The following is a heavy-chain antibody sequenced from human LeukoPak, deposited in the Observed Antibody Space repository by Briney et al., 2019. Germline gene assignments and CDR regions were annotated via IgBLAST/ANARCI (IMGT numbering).Heavy chain of an antibody. V-gene: IGHV4-59*01. D-gene: IGHD4-11*01. Sequence: SETLSLTCTVSGDSISLYYWSWIRQPPGKGLEWIGYIYYTGSTKSNPSLKSRVTISVDTSKNQFSLKLSSVTAADTAVYYCAREGVTKYYFDYWGQGTLVTVSS. CDR3: AREGVTKYYFDY. CDR2: IYYTGST. CDR1: GDSISLYY. J-gene: IGHJ4*02.